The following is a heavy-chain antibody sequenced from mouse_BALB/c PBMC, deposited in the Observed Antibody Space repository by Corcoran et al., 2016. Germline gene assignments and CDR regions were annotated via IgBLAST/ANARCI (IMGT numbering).Heavy chain of an antibody. J-gene: IGHJ2*01. CDR3: ARGGNWDPFDC. CDR2: INTYTGEP. Sequence: QIQLVQSGPELKKPGETVKISCKASGYTFTNYGMNWVKQAPGKGLKWMGWINTYTGEPTYADDFKGRFAFSLETSASTAYLQINNLKNEDMATYFCARGGNWDPFDCWGQGTTLTVSS. V-gene: IGHV9-1*02. CDR1: GYTFTNYG. D-gene: IGHD4-1*01.